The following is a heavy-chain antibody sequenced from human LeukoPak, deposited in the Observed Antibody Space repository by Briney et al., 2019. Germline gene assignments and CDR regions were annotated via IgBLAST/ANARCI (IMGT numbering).Heavy chain of an antibody. CDR3: ARSLGYCTNGVCYVGYFDY. CDR1: GVSFNSYY. Sequence: SETLSLTCAVSGVSFNSYYWSWIRQPPGKGLEWVGYVSYSGSTNYNPSLESRLTLSVATSKNQFSLRVNSVTAADTAVYYCARSLGYCTNGVCYVGYFDYWGQGTLVTVSS. D-gene: IGHD2-8*01. V-gene: IGHV4-59*01. CDR2: VSYSGST. J-gene: IGHJ4*02.